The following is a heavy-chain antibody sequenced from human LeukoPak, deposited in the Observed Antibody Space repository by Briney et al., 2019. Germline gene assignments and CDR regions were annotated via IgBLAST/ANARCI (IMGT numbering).Heavy chain of an antibody. CDR2: VYNSGTT. Sequence: SETLSLTCTVSGVSIGSHYWSWIRQSPGKGLEWIGCVYNSGTTDYNPSLTGRVTISVDTSKNQYSLNLRSVTAADAAVYYCARDAYWGQGILVTVSS. CDR1: GVSIGSHY. CDR3: ARDAY. V-gene: IGHV4-59*11. J-gene: IGHJ4*02.